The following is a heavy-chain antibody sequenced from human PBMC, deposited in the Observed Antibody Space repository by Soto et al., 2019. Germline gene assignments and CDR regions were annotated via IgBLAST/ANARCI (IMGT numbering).Heavy chain of an antibody. CDR1: GFTFSSYA. Sequence: QVPLVESGGGVVQPGRSLRLSCAASGFTFSSYAMHWVRQAPGKGLEWVAVISYDGSNKYYADSVKGRFTISRDNSKNTLYLQMNSLRAEDTAVYYCARDRSIAADHYYYGMDVWGQGTTVTVSS. CDR3: ARDRSIAADHYYYGMDV. D-gene: IGHD6-13*01. J-gene: IGHJ6*02. CDR2: ISYDGSNK. V-gene: IGHV3-30-3*01.